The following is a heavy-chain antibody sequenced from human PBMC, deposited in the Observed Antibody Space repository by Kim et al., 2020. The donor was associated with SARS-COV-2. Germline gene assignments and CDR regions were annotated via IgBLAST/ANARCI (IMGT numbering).Heavy chain of an antibody. V-gene: IGHV1-46*01. CDR3: ASGADYYDSSGYSDAFDI. J-gene: IGHJ3*02. CDR1: GYTFTSYY. D-gene: IGHD3-22*01. CDR2: INPSGGST. Sequence: ASVKVSCKASGYTFTSYYMHWVRQAPGQGLEWMGIINPSGGSTSYAQKFQGRVTMTRDTSTSTVYMELSSLRSEDTAVYYCASGADYYDSSGYSDAFDIWGQGTMVTVSS.